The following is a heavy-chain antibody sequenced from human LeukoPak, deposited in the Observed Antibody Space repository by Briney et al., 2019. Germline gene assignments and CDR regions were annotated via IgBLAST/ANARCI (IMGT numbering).Heavy chain of an antibody. CDR1: GFTFSSYW. Sequence: PGGSLRLSCAASGFTFSSYWMHWVRQAPGKGLVWVSRVNSDGSSTDYADSVKGRLTISRDNAKNTLYLQMNSLRAEDTAVYYCARGYSGTYRLGYWGQGTLVTVSS. CDR3: ARGYSGTYRLGY. J-gene: IGHJ4*02. CDR2: VNSDGSST. D-gene: IGHD1-26*01. V-gene: IGHV3-74*01.